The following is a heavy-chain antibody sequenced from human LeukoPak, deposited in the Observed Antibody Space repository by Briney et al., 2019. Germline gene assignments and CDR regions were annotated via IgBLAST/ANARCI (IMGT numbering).Heavy chain of an antibody. Sequence: PGGSLRLSCAASGFTFSTHAMHWVRQAPGKGLEYVSAITSYGGETFYADPVMGRFTISRDNFKNTLSLQMGSLRPEDMAVYYCASLSTGYYYDYWGQGTLVTVSS. CDR2: ITSYGGET. J-gene: IGHJ4*02. D-gene: IGHD3-22*01. CDR1: GFTFSTHA. CDR3: ASLSTGYYYDY. V-gene: IGHV3-64*02.